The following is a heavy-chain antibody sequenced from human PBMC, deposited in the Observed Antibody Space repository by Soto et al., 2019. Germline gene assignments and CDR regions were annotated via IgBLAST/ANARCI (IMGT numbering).Heavy chain of an antibody. CDR1: GYTFTSYG. V-gene: IGHV1-18*01. CDR2: ISPNSGAT. CDR3: VREMLTRSGPQDFFYY. Sequence: QVQLVQSEGELRQPGASVTVSCRASGYTFTSYGIIWVRQAPGQGLEWMGYISPNSGATTYAQNLQGRLTLTTDTSTSTAHMELRSLSSDDTAIYYCVREMLTRSGPQDFFYYLGLGALVTVSS. J-gene: IGHJ4*02. D-gene: IGHD6-25*01.